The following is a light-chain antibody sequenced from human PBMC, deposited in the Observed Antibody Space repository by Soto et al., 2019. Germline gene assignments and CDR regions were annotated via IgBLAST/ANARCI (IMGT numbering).Light chain of an antibody. Sequence: DIEMTQSPSTLSASVGARVPITCRASQSISMWLAWYQQKPGKAPKFLIYDASTLESGVPSRFSGSGYGTEFTLTISSLQPDDFATYYCQQYDYSRTFGQGTKVDIK. CDR1: QSISMW. V-gene: IGKV1-5*01. J-gene: IGKJ1*01. CDR3: QQYDYSRT. CDR2: DAS.